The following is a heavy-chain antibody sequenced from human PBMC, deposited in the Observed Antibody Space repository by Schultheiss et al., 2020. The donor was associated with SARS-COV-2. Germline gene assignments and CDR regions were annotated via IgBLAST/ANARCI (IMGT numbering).Heavy chain of an antibody. CDR1: GYTFTSYG. CDR2: ISAYNGNT. CDR3: ARWQMNYYDSSGYFDY. V-gene: IGHV1-18*01. Sequence: ASVKVSCKASGYTFTSYGISWVRQAPGQGLEWMGWISAYNGNTNYAQKLQDRVTMTTDTSTSTAYMELRSLRSDDTAVYYCARWQMNYYDSSGYFDYWGQGTLVTVSS. D-gene: IGHD3-22*01. J-gene: IGHJ4*02.